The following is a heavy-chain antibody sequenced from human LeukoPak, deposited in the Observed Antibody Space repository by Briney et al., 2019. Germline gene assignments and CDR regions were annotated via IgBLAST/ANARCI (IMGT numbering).Heavy chain of an antibody. D-gene: IGHD1-20*01. CDR1: GFTFSTYW. Sequence: SGGTLRLSCAASGFTFSTYWMHWVRQAPGKGLVWVSRINTDGSTTSYADSVKGRFTISRDNAKNTLYLQMSSLRAEDTAVYYCASLYNWNDVGDFDYWGQGTLVTVSS. J-gene: IGHJ4*02. CDR2: INTDGSTT. V-gene: IGHV3-74*01. CDR3: ASLYNWNDVGDFDY.